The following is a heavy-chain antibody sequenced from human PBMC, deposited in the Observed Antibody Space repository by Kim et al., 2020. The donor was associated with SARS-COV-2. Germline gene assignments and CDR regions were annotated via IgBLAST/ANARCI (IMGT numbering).Heavy chain of an antibody. J-gene: IGHJ5*02. V-gene: IGHV3-11*06. Sequence: KGRFTLSRDNAKNSLYLQMNSLRAEDTAVYYCAREGYYGSGSPLRGWFDPWGQGTLVTVSS. CDR3: AREGYYGSGSPLRGWFDP. D-gene: IGHD3-10*01.